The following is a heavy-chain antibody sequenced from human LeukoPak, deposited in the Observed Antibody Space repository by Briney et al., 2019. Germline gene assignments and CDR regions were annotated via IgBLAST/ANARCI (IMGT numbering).Heavy chain of an antibody. J-gene: IGHJ3*02. V-gene: IGHV1-18*01. CDR2: INAHQNNT. CDR1: GGTFSSYD. Sequence: ASVKVSCKASGGTFSSYDISWVRQAPGQGLEWMGWINAHQNNTTYAQKFQGRVTMTTDTSTNTAYMELRSLTSDDTAVYYCARDGSITGPFLDAFDIWGLGTMVTVSS. CDR3: ARDGSITGPFLDAFDI. D-gene: IGHD1-20*01.